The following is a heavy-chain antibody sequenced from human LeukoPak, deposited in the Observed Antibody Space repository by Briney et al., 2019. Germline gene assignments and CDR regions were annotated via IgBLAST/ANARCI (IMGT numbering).Heavy chain of an antibody. Sequence: GGSLRLSCAASGFTFSSYWMHWVRQAPGKGLVWVSRINSDGSSTSYADSVKGRFIISRDNAKNTLYLQMNSLRAEDTAVYYCARDLSRSFSMIRGLIQHREFDFWGRGTLVTVSS. V-gene: IGHV3-74*01. CDR3: ARDLSRSFSMIRGLIQHREFDF. CDR2: INSDGSST. D-gene: IGHD3-10*01. J-gene: IGHJ4*02. CDR1: GFTFSSYW.